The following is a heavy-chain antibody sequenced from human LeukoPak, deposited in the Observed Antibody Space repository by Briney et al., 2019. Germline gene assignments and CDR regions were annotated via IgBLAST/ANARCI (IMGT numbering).Heavy chain of an antibody. CDR3: ARGDGSELGVDY. CDR2: IIPIFGTA. Sequence: SVKVTCKASGGTFSSYAISWVRQAPGQGLEWMGGIIPIFGTANYAQKFQGRVTITTDESTSTAYMELSSLRSEDTAVYYCARGDGSELGVDYWGQGTLVTVSS. J-gene: IGHJ4*02. D-gene: IGHD5-24*01. CDR1: GGTFSSYA. V-gene: IGHV1-69*05.